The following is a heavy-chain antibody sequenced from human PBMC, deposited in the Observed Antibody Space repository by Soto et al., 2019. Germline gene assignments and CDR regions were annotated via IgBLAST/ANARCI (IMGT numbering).Heavy chain of an antibody. CDR3: AMLCVWSGGSSRMDV. J-gene: IGHJ6*02. V-gene: IGHV3-72*01. CDR1: GLIFSDYH. CDR2: IRRKANSYTT. D-gene: IGHD6-19*01. Sequence: EVQLVESGGGLVQPGGSLRLSCAASGLIFSDYHMDWVRQAPGKGLEWVGRIRRKANSYTTEYAASVKVRLTISRDDSKNSLYLQMNSLKSVDTAVYYCAMLCVWSGGSSRMDVLGQGTTVTVSS.